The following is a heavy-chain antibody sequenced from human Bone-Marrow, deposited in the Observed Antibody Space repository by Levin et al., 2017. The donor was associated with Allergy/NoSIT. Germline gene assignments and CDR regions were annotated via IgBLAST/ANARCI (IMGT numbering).Heavy chain of an antibody. J-gene: IGHJ5*02. D-gene: IGHD3-10*01. V-gene: IGHV4-31*03. CDR3: ARDGSETFSWFDP. Sequence: PSETLSLTCSVSGGSISSGGHYWSWIRQHPGKGLEWIGYINYSGSTYYNPSLESRVTISVDTSKSQFSLKLTSVTAADTAVYYCARDGSETFSWFDPWGQGTLVIVSS. CDR2: INYSGST. CDR1: GGSISSGGHY.